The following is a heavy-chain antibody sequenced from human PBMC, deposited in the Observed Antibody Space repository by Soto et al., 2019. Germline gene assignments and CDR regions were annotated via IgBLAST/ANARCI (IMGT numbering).Heavy chain of an antibody. CDR1: GDSISSSY. CDR3: ANLDMITFGGVIGPNDEFDV. CDR2: ISYSGST. J-gene: IGHJ3*01. V-gene: IGHV4-59*08. Sequence: SETLSLTCSVSGDSISSSYWAWIRQPPGKGLEWIGYISYSGSTNYNPSLKSRVTIFVHTSENQFSLRLSSVTAADTAVYYCANLDMITFGGVIGPNDEFDVWGQGIMVTVSS. D-gene: IGHD3-16*02.